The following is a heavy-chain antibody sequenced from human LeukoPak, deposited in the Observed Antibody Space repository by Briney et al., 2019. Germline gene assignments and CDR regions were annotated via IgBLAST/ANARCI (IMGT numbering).Heavy chain of an antibody. V-gene: IGHV4-59*12. CDR2: IYYSGST. J-gene: IGHJ5*02. D-gene: IGHD6-13*01. CDR1: GGSISSYY. Sequence: PAETLSLICTVSGGSISSYYWSWIRQPPGKGLEWIGYIYYSGSTNYNPSLKSRVTISVDTSKNQFPLKLSSVTAAATDAYDYARGRRITTYSGRNWFHPWGQGTLATVSS. CDR3: ARGRRITTYSGRNWFHP.